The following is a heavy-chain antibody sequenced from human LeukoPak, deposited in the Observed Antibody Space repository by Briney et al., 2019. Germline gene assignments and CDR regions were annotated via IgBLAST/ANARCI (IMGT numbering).Heavy chain of an antibody. CDR3: AKDTVVIAAAELDY. D-gene: IGHD6-13*01. CDR2: ISWNSGSI. J-gene: IGHJ4*02. CDR1: GFTFDDYA. V-gene: IGHV3-9*01. Sequence: PGGSLRLSCAASGFTFDDYAMHWVRQAPGKGLEWVSGISWNSGSIGYADSVKGRFTISRDNAKNSLYLQMNSLRAEDTALYYCAKDTVVIAAAELDYWGQGTLVTVSS.